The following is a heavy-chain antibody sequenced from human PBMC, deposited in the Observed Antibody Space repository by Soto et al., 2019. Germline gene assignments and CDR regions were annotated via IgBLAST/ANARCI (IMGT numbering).Heavy chain of an antibody. CDR1: GGSISRSSYY. J-gene: IGHJ4*02. CDR2: IYYSGST. D-gene: IGHD3-9*01. CDR3: ARFYDSDY. V-gene: IGHV4-39*01. Sequence: QLQLQASGPGLVKPSETLSLTCTVSGGSISRSSYYWGWIRQPPGKGLEWIGSIYYSGSTYYNPSLKSRVAISVDTSKNQFALKLSSVTAADTAVYYCARFYDSDYWGQGTLVTVSS.